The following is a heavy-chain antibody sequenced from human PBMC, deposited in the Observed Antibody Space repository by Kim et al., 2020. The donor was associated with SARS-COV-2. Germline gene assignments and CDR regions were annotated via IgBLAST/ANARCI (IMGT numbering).Heavy chain of an antibody. V-gene: IGHV1-8*03. J-gene: IGHJ6*02. Sequence: ASVKVSCKASGYTFTSYAINWVRQAPGQGLEWMGWINPNTGNANYAQKFQGRVTITADTSMSTAYMELSSLRSEDTAVYYCARVSLAVADDLVYYYHYAMDVWGQGTPVTVSS. CDR3: ARVSLAVADDLVYYYHYAMDV. CDR1: GYTFTSYA. D-gene: IGHD6-13*01. CDR2: INPNTGNA.